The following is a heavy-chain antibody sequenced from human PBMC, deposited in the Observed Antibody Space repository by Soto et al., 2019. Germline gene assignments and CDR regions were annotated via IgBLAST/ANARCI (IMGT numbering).Heavy chain of an antibody. D-gene: IGHD2-2*01. CDR2: IIPILGIA. CDR1: GGTFSSYT. Sequence: QVQLVQSGAEVKKPGSSVKVSCKASGGTFSSYTISWVRQPPGQGLEWMGRIIPILGIANYAQKFQGRVTITADKSTSTAYMELSSLRSEDTAVYYCATVVVPAAPGAFDIWGQGTMVTVSS. J-gene: IGHJ3*02. CDR3: ATVVVPAAPGAFDI. V-gene: IGHV1-69*02.